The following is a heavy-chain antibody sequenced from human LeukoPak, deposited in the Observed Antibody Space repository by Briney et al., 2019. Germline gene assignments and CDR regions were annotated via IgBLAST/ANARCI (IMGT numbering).Heavy chain of an antibody. V-gene: IGHV3-21*01. CDR3: ARFIAAPYYFDY. CDR1: GFTFSSYW. CDR2: ISSSSSYI. D-gene: IGHD6-13*01. J-gene: IGHJ4*02. Sequence: GGSLRLSCAASGFTFSSYWMNWVRQAPGKGLEWVSSISSSSSYIYYADSVKGRFTISRDNAKNSLYLQMNNLRAEDTAVYYCARFIAAPYYFDYWGRGTLVTVSS.